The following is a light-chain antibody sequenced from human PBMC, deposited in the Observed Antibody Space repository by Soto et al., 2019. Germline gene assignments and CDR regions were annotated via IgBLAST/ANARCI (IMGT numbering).Light chain of an antibody. V-gene: IGKV1-9*01. CDR1: QGISSY. Sequence: DIQLTQSPSLLSASVGDRVTITCRASQGISSYLAWYQQKPGKAPKLLIYAASTLQSGVPSRFSGSGSGTEFTLTISSLQPEDFATYYCQQLGSFGQGTRLEIK. CDR3: QQLGS. CDR2: AAS. J-gene: IGKJ5*01.